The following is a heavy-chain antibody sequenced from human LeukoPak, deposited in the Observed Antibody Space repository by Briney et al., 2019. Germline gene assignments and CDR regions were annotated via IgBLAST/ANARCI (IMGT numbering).Heavy chain of an antibody. Sequence: PGGSLRLSCVASGFSFDDHAMHWVRQAPGKGLEWVSGISWNGNNKGYVDSVRGRFTISRDKAKNSLYLQMNSLRPEDTAVYYFDYWGQGALVTVSS. J-gene: IGHJ4*02. CDR3: DY. CDR1: GFSFDDHA. CDR2: ISWNGNNK. V-gene: IGHV3-9*01.